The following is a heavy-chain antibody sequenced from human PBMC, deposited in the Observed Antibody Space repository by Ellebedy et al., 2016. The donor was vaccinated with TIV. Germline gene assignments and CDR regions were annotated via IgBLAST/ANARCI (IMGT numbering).Heavy chain of an antibody. CDR2: ISAGGASA. J-gene: IGHJ4*02. CDR1: GFTFSSDA. Sequence: GESLKISCVASGFTFSSDAMSWVRQAPGKGLEWVSTISAGGASAYSADSVKGRFSISRDNSRKFLYLQMNSLRFEDTAVYYCAKATAVADYYFDYWGQGTLVTVSS. D-gene: IGHD6-19*01. V-gene: IGHV3-23*01. CDR3: AKATAVADYYFDY.